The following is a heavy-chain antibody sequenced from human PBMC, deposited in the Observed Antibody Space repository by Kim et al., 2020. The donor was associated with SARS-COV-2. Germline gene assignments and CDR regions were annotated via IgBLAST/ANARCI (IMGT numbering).Heavy chain of an antibody. J-gene: IGHJ4*02. V-gene: IGHV3-23*01. Sequence: GGSLRLSCAASGFTFSSYAMNWVRQAPGKGLEWVSTVGGSGDRTYYADSVKGRFTISRDNSKNTLYLQMNSLRAEDTAVYYCVPQGLDYWGQGTLVTVPS. CDR1: GFTFSSYA. CDR2: VGGSGDRT. CDR3: VPQGLDY.